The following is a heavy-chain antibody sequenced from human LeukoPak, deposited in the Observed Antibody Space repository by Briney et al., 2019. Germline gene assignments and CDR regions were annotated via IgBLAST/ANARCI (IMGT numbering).Heavy chain of an antibody. CDR3: ARGYYYYDSSGQPFDY. Sequence: GGSLRLSCAASGFTVSSNYMSWVRQAPGKGLEWVSVIYSGGSTYYADSVKGRFTISRDNSKNTLYLQMNSLRAEDTAVYYRARGYYYYDSSGQPFDYWGQGTLVTVSS. D-gene: IGHD3-22*01. V-gene: IGHV3-66*02. CDR2: IYSGGST. CDR1: GFTVSSNY. J-gene: IGHJ4*02.